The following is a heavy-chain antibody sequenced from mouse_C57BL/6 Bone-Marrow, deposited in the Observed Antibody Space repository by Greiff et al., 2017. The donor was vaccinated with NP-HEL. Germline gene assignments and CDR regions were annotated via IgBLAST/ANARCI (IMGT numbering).Heavy chain of an antibody. CDR3: TIDGYYEGFAY. Sequence: VQLQQSGAELVRPGASVTLSCKASGYTFTDYEMHWVKQTPVHGLEWIGAIDPETGGTAYNQKFKGKAILTAAKSSSTAYMELRSLTSEYSAVYYCTIDGYYEGFAYWGQGTLVTVSA. D-gene: IGHD2-3*01. CDR1: GYTFTDYE. J-gene: IGHJ3*01. CDR2: IDPETGGT. V-gene: IGHV1-15*01.